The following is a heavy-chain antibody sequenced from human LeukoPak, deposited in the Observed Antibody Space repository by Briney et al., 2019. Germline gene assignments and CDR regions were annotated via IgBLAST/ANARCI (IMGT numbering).Heavy chain of an antibody. CDR2: ISSSSSTI. CDR3: ARFYGDPDNYFDY. D-gene: IGHD4-17*01. Sequence: GGSLRLSCAASGFTFSSYSMNWVRQAPGKGLEWVSYISSSSSTIYYADSVKGRFTISRDNAKNSLYLQMNSLRAEDTAVYYCARFYGDPDNYFDYWGQGTLVTVSS. V-gene: IGHV3-48*04. CDR1: GFTFSSYS. J-gene: IGHJ4*02.